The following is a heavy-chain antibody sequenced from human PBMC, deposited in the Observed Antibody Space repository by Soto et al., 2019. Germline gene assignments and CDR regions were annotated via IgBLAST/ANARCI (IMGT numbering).Heavy chain of an antibody. CDR3: ARWDIVATSFEY. J-gene: IGHJ4*02. CDR1: GYTFTGFF. D-gene: IGHD5-12*01. CDR2: INPNSGGT. Sequence: GASVKVSCKASGYTFTGFFIHWVRQAPGQGLEWMGWINPNSGGTNYAQKFQGWVTMTRDTSISTAYMELSRLKSDDTAVYYCARWDIVATSFEYWGQGTQVTVSS. V-gene: IGHV1-2*04.